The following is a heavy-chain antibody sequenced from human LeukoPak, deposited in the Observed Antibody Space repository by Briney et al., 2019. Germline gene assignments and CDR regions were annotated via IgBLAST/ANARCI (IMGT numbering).Heavy chain of an antibody. V-gene: IGHV3-48*03. J-gene: IGHJ4*02. CDR2: ISSSGSTI. Sequence: GGSLRLSYAASGFTFSSYEMNWVRQAPGKGLEWVSYISSSGSTIYYADSVKGRFTISRDNAKNSLYLQMNSLRAEDTAVYYCASIAAAGTDYWGQGTLVTVSS. CDR1: GFTFSSYE. CDR3: ASIAAAGTDY. D-gene: IGHD6-13*01.